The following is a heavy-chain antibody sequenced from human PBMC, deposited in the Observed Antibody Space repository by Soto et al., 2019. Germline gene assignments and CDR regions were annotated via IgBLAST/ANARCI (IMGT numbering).Heavy chain of an antibody. V-gene: IGHV1-18*01. CDR2: ISAYNGNT. J-gene: IGHJ4*02. CDR1: GGTFSSYG. D-gene: IGHD3-22*01. Sequence: ASVKVSCTASGGTFSSYGISWVRQAPGQGLEWMGWISAYNGNTNYAQKLQGRVTMTTDTSTSTAYMELRSLRSDDTAVYYCARGSSGYYRPRPYFDYWGQGTLVTVSS. CDR3: ARGSSGYYRPRPYFDY.